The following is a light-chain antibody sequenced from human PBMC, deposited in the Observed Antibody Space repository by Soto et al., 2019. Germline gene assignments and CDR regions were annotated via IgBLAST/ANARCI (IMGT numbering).Light chain of an antibody. CDR2: GAS. CDR1: QSVSSN. J-gene: IGKJ5*01. Sequence: EIVMTQSPATLSVSPGERATLSCRASQSVSSNLAWYQQKPGQAPRLLIYGASTRATGVPARFSGSRSGTEFTLTISSLQSEDFAVYYCQQYNNWPPVTFGQGTRLEIK. V-gene: IGKV3-15*01. CDR3: QQYNNWPPVT.